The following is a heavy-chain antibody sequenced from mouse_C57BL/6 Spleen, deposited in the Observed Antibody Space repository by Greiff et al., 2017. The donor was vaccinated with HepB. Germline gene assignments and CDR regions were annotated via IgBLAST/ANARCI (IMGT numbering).Heavy chain of an antibody. CDR3: ARKELGPFDY. CDR2: INPGSGGT. V-gene: IGHV1-54*01. J-gene: IGHJ2*01. Sequence: QVQLQQSGAELVRPGTSVKVSCKASGYAFTNYLIEWVKQRPGQGLEWIGVINPGSGGTNYNEKFKGKATLTADKSSSTAYMQLSSLTSEDSAVYFCARKELGPFDYWGQGTTLTVSS. CDR1: GYAFTNYL. D-gene: IGHD4-1*01.